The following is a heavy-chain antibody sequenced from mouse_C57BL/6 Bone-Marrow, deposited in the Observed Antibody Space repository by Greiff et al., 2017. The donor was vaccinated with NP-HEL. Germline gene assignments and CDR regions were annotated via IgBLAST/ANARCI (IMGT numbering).Heavy chain of an antibody. Sequence: EVQLQQSGPGLAKPSQSLSLTCSVTGYSITSGYYWNWIRQFPGNKLEWMGYISYDGSNNYNPSLKNRISITRDTSKNQFFLKLNSVTTEDTATYYCARGITTVVASPPYWYFDVWGTGTTVTVSS. J-gene: IGHJ1*03. CDR3: ARGITTVVASPPYWYFDV. CDR2: ISYDGSN. CDR1: GYSITSGYY. D-gene: IGHD1-1*01. V-gene: IGHV3-6*01.